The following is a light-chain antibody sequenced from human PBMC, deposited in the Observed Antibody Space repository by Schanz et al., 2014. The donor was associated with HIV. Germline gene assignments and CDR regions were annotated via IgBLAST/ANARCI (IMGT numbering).Light chain of an antibody. V-gene: IGKV3-20*01. CDR1: QSISSSL. CDR3: QQYGSSQST. Sequence: IVLTQSPGTLSLSPGERGTLSCRASQSISSSLLAWYQKKPGQAPTLLIYAASSRASGVPDRFSGSGSGADFTLTISGLEPEDFAVYYCQQYGSSQSTFGQGTKLEIK. CDR2: AAS. J-gene: IGKJ2*02.